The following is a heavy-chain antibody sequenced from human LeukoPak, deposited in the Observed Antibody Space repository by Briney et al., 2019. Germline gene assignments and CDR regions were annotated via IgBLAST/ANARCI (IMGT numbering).Heavy chain of an antibody. CDR1: GFTFSDYY. J-gene: IGHJ4*02. Sequence: GALRLSCAASGFTFSDYYMSWIRQAPGKGLEWVSYISSSGSTIYYADSVKGRFTISRDNAKNSLYLQMNSLRAEDTAVYYCARATVVAAPMDYWGQGTLVTVSS. D-gene: IGHD2-15*01. CDR2: ISSSGSTI. V-gene: IGHV3-11*01. CDR3: ARATVVAAPMDY.